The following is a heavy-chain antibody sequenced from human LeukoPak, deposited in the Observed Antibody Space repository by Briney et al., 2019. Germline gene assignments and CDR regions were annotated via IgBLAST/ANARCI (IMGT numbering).Heavy chain of an antibody. Sequence: GGSLRLSCAASGFTFSDYYMSWIRQAPGKGLEWLSFISSSGSIIYYADSMKGRFTISRDNAKNSLYLQMNSLRAEDTAVYYCARGQYTSDWYYFDYWGQGTLVTVSS. D-gene: IGHD6-19*01. CDR2: ISSSGSII. CDR3: ARGQYTSDWYYFDY. V-gene: IGHV3-11*04. J-gene: IGHJ4*02. CDR1: GFTFSDYY.